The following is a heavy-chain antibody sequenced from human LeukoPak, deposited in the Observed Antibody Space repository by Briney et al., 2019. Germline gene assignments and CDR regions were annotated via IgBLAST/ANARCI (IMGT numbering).Heavy chain of an antibody. Sequence: PSETLSLTCAIYGGSFSGYYWSWIRQPPGKGLEWIGEINHSGSTNYNPSLKSRVTISVDTSKNQFSLKLSSETAADTAVYYCARLAGAYRGYSYGLGSDYWGQGTLVTVSS. V-gene: IGHV4-34*01. CDR2: INHSGST. CDR3: ARLAGAYRGYSYGLGSDY. J-gene: IGHJ4*02. D-gene: IGHD5-18*01. CDR1: GGSFSGYY.